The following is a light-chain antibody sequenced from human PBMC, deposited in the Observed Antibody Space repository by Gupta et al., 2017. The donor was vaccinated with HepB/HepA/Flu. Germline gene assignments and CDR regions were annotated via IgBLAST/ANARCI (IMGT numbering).Light chain of an antibody. J-gene: IGLJ2*01. CDR1: SSDVGGYNY. Sequence: QSARTKPASVSGSPGQSITISCTGTSSDVGGYNYVSWYQQHPGKAPKLMIYDVSNRPSGVSNRFSGSKSGNTASLTISGLQAEDEADYYCSSYTSSSTVVFGGGTKLTVL. CDR3: SSYTSSSTVV. V-gene: IGLV2-14*01. CDR2: DVS.